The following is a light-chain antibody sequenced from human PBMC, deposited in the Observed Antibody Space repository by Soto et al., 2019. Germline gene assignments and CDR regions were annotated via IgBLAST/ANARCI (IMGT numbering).Light chain of an antibody. CDR2: GAS. CDR3: QQYGSSSMYT. Sequence: EIVLTQSPGTLYLSPGERATLSCRASQSVSSSYLAWYQQKPGQAPRLLIYGASSRATGIPDRFSGSGSGTDFTLTISRLEPADFAVYYCQQYGSSSMYTFGQGTKLEIK. J-gene: IGKJ2*01. V-gene: IGKV3-20*01. CDR1: QSVSSSY.